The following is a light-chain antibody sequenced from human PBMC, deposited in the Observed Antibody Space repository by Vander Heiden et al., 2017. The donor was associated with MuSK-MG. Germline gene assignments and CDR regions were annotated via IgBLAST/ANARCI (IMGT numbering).Light chain of an antibody. CDR2: GNN. Sequence: SSDLPQDPAVSVALGQTVRITCKGERLRSYYASWYQQKRGQAPVLVIYGNNKRPAGIPVRFSGSSSGNTASLTITGAQAEDEADYYCNARDSSGNHVVFGGGTKLTVL. CDR1: RLRSYY. CDR3: NARDSSGNHVV. V-gene: IGLV3-19*01. J-gene: IGLJ2*01.